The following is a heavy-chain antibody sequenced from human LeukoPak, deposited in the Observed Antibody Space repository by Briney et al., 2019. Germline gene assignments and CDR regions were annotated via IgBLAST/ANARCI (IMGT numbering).Heavy chain of an antibody. Sequence: GGSLRLSCTASGFTFGDYAMHLFRQAPGKGLEWVGFISSKAYGGTAEYAASVKGRFTISRDDSKSIAYLQMNSLKTEDTAVYYCSRGRSGTVTSAWGQGTLVTVSS. D-gene: IGHD4-17*01. CDR2: ISSKAYGGTA. CDR1: GFTFGDYA. CDR3: SRGRSGTVTSA. V-gene: IGHV3-49*03. J-gene: IGHJ4*02.